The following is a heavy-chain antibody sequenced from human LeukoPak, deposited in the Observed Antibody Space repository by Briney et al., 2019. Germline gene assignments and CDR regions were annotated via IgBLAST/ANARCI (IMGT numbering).Heavy chain of an antibody. CDR2: IIPIFGTA. D-gene: IGHD2-2*01. V-gene: IGHV1-69*13. J-gene: IGHJ4*02. Sequence: SVKVSCKASGRTFSSYAISWVRQAPGQGLEWMGGIIPIFGTANYAQKFQGRVTITADESTSTAYMELSSLRSEDTAVYYCASDVVVPGLFVFGYWGQGTLVTVSS. CDR3: ASDVVVPGLFVFGY. CDR1: GRTFSSYA.